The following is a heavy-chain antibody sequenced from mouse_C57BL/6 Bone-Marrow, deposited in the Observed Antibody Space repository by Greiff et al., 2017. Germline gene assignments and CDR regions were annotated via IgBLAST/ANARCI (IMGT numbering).Heavy chain of an antibody. D-gene: IGHD6-1*01. J-gene: IGHJ3*01. CDR1: GFNIKDDF. Sequence: EVQVVESGAELVRPGASVKLSCTASGFNIKDDFMHWVKQRPEQGLEWIGWIDPENGDTEYDSKFQGKATITADTSSNTAYLQLSSLTSEDTAVYYCTTGVPFAYWGQGTLVTVSA. V-gene: IGHV14-4*01. CDR3: TTGVPFAY. CDR2: IDPENGDT.